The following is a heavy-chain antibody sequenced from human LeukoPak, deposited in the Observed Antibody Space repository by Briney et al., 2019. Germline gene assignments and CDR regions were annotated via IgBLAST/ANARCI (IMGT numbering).Heavy chain of an antibody. D-gene: IGHD3-22*01. J-gene: IGHJ4*02. V-gene: IGHV3-23*01. Sequence: GGCLRLSCAASGFTFSSYAMSWVRQAPGKGLEWVSAISGSGGSTYYADSVKGRFTISRDNSKNTLYLQMNSLRAEDTAVYYCAKPYSSGYWYCFDYWGQGTLVTVSS. CDR2: ISGSGGST. CDR1: GFTFSSYA. CDR3: AKPYSSGYWYCFDY.